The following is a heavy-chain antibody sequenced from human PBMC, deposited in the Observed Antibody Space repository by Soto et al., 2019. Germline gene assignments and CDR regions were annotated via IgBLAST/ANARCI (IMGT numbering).Heavy chain of an antibody. V-gene: IGHV3-9*01. Sequence: EVQLVESGGGLVQPGRSLRLSCVASGFTFDDYDMHWVRQAPGKGLEWVSGISWNSDYTGYVGSVRGRFAISRDNDKNSMYLQINSLRAEDTALYYCVRYMTGGRGAVACNVPGYYYDMVVWGQVTRVTVAS. D-gene: IGHD6-19*01. CDR3: VRYMTGGRGAVACNVPGYYYDMVV. CDR1: GFTFDDYD. J-gene: IGHJ6*02. CDR2: ISWNSDYT.